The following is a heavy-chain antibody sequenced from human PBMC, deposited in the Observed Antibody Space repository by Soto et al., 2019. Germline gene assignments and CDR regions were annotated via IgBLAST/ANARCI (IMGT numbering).Heavy chain of an antibody. Sequence: PSLTCAVYGGSFTAYYWSWIRQPPGKGLEWIGEITHSGATNYNPSLKSRVTISVDTSKKQFSLKLNSVTAADTAVYYCATEGGTYFRYFDYWGQGTLVTVSS. CDR3: ATEGGTYFRYFDY. CDR1: GGSFTAYY. J-gene: IGHJ4*02. V-gene: IGHV4-34*01. CDR2: ITHSGAT. D-gene: IGHD3-16*01.